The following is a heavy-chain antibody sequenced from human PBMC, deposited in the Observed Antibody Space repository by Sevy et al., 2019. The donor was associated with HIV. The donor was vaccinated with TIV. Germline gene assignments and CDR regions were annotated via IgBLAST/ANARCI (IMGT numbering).Heavy chain of an antibody. V-gene: IGHV1-69*06. CDR3: ARSSTMVRGVFITLFWFDP. CDR2: IIPIFGTA. J-gene: IGHJ5*02. D-gene: IGHD3-10*01. Sequence: ASVKVSCKASGGTFSSYAISWVRQAPGQGLEWMGGIIPIFGTANYAQKFQGRVTITAAKSTSTAYRGLGSLRFEDTAGYYCARSSTMVRGVFITLFWFDPWGQGTLVTVSS. CDR1: GGTFSSYA.